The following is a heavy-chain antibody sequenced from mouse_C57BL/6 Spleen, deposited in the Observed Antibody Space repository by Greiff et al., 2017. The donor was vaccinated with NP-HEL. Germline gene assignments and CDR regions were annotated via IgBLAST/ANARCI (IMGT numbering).Heavy chain of an antibody. CDR1: GFTFSSYT. CDR2: ISGGGGNT. J-gene: IGHJ4*01. D-gene: IGHD1-1*01. CDR3: ARHENYYGSTDAMDY. V-gene: IGHV5-9*01. Sequence: EVQLVESGGGLVKPGGSLKLSCAASGFTFSSYTMSWVRQTPEKRLEWVATISGGGGNTYYPDSVKGRFTISRDNAKNTLYLQMSSLRSEDTALYYCARHENYYGSTDAMDYWGQGTSVTVSS.